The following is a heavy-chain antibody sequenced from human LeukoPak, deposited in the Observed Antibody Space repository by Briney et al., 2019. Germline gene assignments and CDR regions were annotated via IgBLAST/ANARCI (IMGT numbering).Heavy chain of an antibody. J-gene: IGHJ6*03. CDR1: GFTFSSYS. CDR3: ARADCSSTSCYGSYYYYYYYMDV. CDR2: ISSSSGTI. V-gene: IGHV3-48*01. D-gene: IGHD2-2*01. Sequence: GGSLRLSCAASGFTFSSYSMNWVRQAPGKGLEWVSYISSSSGTIYYADSVKGRFTISRDNAKNSLYLQMNSLRAEDTAVYYCARADCSSTSCYGSYYYYYYYMDVWGKGTTVTISS.